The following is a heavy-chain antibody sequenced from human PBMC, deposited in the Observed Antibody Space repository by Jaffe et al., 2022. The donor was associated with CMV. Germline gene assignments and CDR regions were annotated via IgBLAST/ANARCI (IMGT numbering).Heavy chain of an antibody. CDR3: ARGMTTVTPHPLGFDY. J-gene: IGHJ4*02. CDR1: GFTFSSYE. CDR2: ISSSGSTI. V-gene: IGHV3-48*03. Sequence: EVQLVESGGGLVQPGGSLRLSCAASGFTFSSYEMNWVRQAPGKGLEWVSYISSSGSTIYYADSVKGRFTISRDNAKNSLYLQMNSLRAEDTAVYYCARGMTTVTPHPLGFDYWGQGTLVTVSS. D-gene: IGHD4-17*01.